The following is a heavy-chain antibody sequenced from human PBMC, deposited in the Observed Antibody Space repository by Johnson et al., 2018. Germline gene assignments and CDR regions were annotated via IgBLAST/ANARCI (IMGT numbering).Heavy chain of an antibody. CDR1: GFTFSSYW. CDR2: IKQDGSEK. J-gene: IGHJ6*03. D-gene: IGHD3-3*01. V-gene: IGHV3-7*01. Sequence: VQLVQSGGGLVQPGGSLRLSCAASGFTFSSYWMSWVRQAPGKGLEWVANIKQDGSEKYYVDSVKGRFTISRDNAKNSLYLQMNSLRAEDTAVYYCARDGYDFWGNYYYCMDVWGKGTTVTVSS. CDR3: ARDGYDFWGNYYYCMDV.